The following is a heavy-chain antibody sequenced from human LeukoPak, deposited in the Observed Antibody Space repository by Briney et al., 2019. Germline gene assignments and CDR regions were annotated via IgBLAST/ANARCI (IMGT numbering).Heavy chain of an antibody. CDR1: GFTFRSYW. CDR2: IKQDGSEK. V-gene: IGHV3-7*01. D-gene: IGHD1-26*01. J-gene: IGHJ6*02. Sequence: GGSLRLSCAASGFTFRSYWMSWVRQAPGKGLEWVANIKQDGSEKNYVDSVKGRFTISRDNAKNSLYLRMNSLRAEDTAVYYCASGATLISVWGQGTTVTVSS. CDR3: ASGATLISV.